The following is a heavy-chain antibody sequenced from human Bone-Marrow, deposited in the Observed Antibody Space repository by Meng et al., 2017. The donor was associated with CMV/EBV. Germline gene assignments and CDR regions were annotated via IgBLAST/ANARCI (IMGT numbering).Heavy chain of an antibody. D-gene: IGHD3/OR15-3a*01. CDR1: GFTFSDYY. V-gene: IGHV3-11*01. CDR2: ISSSGSTI. J-gene: IGHJ6*02. CDR3: ARDPLQGLTNYYYGMDV. Sequence: GESLKISCAASGFTFSDYYMSWIRQAPGKGLEWVSYISSSGSTIYYADSVKGRFTISRDNAKNSLYLQMNSLRAEDTAVYYCARDPLQGLTNYYYGMDVWGQGTTVTVSS.